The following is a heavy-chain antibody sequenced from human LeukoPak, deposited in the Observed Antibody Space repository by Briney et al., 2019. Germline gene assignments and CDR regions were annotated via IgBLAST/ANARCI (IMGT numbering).Heavy chain of an antibody. V-gene: IGHV4-59*11. J-gene: IGHJ3*02. Sequence: ETRSLTCTVAAGSTSSHYWSWIRQPPGSLREWIGYIHYRVSTNSNPCLTNRVNISVDRFKNPFSMKLSSVTAADTAVYYCARFIRRPGGYCSSTSCYIDAFDIWGQGTMVTVSS. D-gene: IGHD2-2*02. CDR3: ARFIRRPGGYCSSTSCYIDAFDI. CDR2: IHYRVST. CDR1: AGSTSSHY.